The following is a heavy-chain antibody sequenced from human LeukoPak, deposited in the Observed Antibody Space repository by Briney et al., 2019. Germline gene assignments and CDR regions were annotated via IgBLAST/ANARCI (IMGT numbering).Heavy chain of an antibody. CDR3: ARLTYSGPHYFDY. CDR2: IYHSGST. J-gene: IGHJ4*02. Sequence: SETLSLTCAVSGYSISSGYYWGWIRQPPGKGLEWIGSIYHSGSTYYNPSLKSRVTISVDTSKNQFSLKRSSVTVADTAVYYCARLTYSGPHYFDYWSQGTLVTVSS. D-gene: IGHD4-11*01. V-gene: IGHV4-38-2*01. CDR1: GYSISSGYY.